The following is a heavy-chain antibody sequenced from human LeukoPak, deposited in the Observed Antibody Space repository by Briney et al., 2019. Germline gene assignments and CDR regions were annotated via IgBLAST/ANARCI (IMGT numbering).Heavy chain of an antibody. V-gene: IGHV4-34*01. Sequence: SETLPLTCAVYGGSFSGYYWSWIRQPPGKGLEWIGDINHSGSTNYNPSLKSRVTISVDTSKYQFSLKLSSVTAADTAVYYCARVVVVVAAPSFDYWGQGTLVTVSS. CDR1: GGSFSGYY. CDR2: INHSGST. J-gene: IGHJ4*02. D-gene: IGHD2-15*01. CDR3: ARVVVVVAAPSFDY.